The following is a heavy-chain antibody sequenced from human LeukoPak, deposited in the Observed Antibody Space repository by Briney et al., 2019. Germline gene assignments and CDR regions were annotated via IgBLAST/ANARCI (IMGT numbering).Heavy chain of an antibody. V-gene: IGHV3-48*02. CDR2: ISSSSSTM. J-gene: IGHJ4*02. D-gene: IGHD3-3*01. Sequence: GGSLRLSCAASGFTFSTYNMNWVRQAPGKGLEWVSYISSSSSTMYYADSVKGRFTISRDNAKNSLHLQMNSLRDEDTAVYYCARESAIFVPFDYWGQGTLVTVSS. CDR3: ARESAIFVPFDY. CDR1: GFTFSTYN.